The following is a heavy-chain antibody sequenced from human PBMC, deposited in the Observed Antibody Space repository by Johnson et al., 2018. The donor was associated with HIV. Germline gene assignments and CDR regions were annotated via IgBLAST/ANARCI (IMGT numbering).Heavy chain of an antibody. CDR3: VRDRGTMLLDGAFDI. J-gene: IGHJ3*02. CDR2: IRYDGKDK. CDR1: GFTFSTHA. D-gene: IGHD3-10*01. V-gene: IGHV3-30*02. Sequence: QVQLVESGGGLVQPGGSLRLSCAASGFTFSTHALHWVRQAPGKGLDWVSFIRYDGKDKYYADFVKGRFTISRDNSKKTLSLQMNSLRAEDTAVYYCVRDRGTMLLDGAFDIWGQGTMVTVSS.